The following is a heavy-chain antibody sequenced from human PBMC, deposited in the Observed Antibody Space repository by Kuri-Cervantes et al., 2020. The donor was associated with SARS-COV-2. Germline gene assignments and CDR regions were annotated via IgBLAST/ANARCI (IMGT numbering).Heavy chain of an antibody. CDR1: GGSISSHY. CDR3: AIICGGSCYSIRDY. CDR2: IYYSGST. Sequence: SETLSLTCTVSGGSISSHYWSWIRQPPGKGLEWIGSIYYSGSTYYNPSLKSRVTISVDTSKNQFSLKLSSVTAADTAVYYCAIICGGSCYSIRDYWGQGTLVTVSS. J-gene: IGHJ4*02. D-gene: IGHD2-15*01. V-gene: IGHV4-59*05.